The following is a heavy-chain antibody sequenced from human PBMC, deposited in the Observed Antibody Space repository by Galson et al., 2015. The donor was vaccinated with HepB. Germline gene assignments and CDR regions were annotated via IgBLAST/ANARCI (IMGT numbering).Heavy chain of an antibody. CDR2: FDPEDGET. D-gene: IGHD2-21*02. J-gene: IGHJ4*02. V-gene: IGHV1-24*01. Sequence: SVKVSCKVSGYTLTELSMHWVRQAPGKGLEWMGGFDPEDGETIYAQKFQGRVTMTEDTSTDTAYMELSSLRSEDTAVYYCATEGMKHIVVVTAMPFDYWGQGTLVTVSS. CDR1: GYTLTELS. CDR3: ATEGMKHIVVVTAMPFDY.